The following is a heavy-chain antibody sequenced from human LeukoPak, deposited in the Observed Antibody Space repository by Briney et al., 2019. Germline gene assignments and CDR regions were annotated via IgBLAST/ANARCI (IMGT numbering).Heavy chain of an antibody. J-gene: IGHJ3*02. CDR1: RDTFTRCA. CDR3: ARDPGAPVRAFDI. CDR2: IIPIDGTA. V-gene: IGHV1-69*01. Sequence: SVKVSCKASRDTFTRCAFSWVRQAPGQGLEWMAGIIPIDGTANFGQKFQGRVTITADESTSTDYMELSNLRSEDTAIYYCARDPGAPVRAFDIWGQGTMVTVSS. D-gene: IGHD3-10*01.